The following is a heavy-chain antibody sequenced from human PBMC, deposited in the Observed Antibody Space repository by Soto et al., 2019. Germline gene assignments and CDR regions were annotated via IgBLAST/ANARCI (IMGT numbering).Heavy chain of an antibody. CDR2: IAYAGSNK. D-gene: IGHD3-10*01. J-gene: IGHJ4*02. CDR3: ARANGSGIAPTGDY. CDR1: GFTFSSYA. V-gene: IGHV3-30-3*01. Sequence: QVQLVESGGGVVQPGRSLRLSCAASGFTFSSYAMHWVRQAPGKGLEWVAVIAYAGSNKYYADSVKGRFTISRDNSKNTRELQRNSLRAEDTAVYYGARANGSGIAPTGDYWGQGTLVTVSA.